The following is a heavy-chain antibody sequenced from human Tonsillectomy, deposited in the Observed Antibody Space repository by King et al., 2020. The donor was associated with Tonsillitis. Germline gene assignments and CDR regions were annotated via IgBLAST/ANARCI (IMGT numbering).Heavy chain of an antibody. CDR1: GYTFTAYA. D-gene: IGHD5-24*01. V-gene: IGHV1-18*01. CDR2: ISGYNGER. J-gene: IGHJ3*02. Sequence: QLVQSGIEVKKPGASVKVSCKASGYTFTAYAISWVRQAPGQGLEWMGWISGYNGERNYAQKYQGRATMTTDTSTSTAYMELRSHTSNDTDVYYCAREGRXGYKYGSXDAFXIWGQXTMVTVXX. CDR3: AREGRXGYKYGSXDAFXI.